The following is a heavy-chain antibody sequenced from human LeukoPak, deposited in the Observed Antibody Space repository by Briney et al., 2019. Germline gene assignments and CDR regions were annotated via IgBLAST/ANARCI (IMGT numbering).Heavy chain of an antibody. CDR2: ISASGAVT. CDR3: ARGASSLAFDS. V-gene: IGHV3-23*01. J-gene: IGHJ4*02. Sequence: GGPLRLSCAASGFIFSNYAMSWVRQAPGEGLEWVSAISASGAVTKSTDSVEGRFTISRDSAKNTLYLQMNSLRADDTAVYYCARGASSLAFDSWGQGTLVTVSS. CDR1: GFIFSNYA.